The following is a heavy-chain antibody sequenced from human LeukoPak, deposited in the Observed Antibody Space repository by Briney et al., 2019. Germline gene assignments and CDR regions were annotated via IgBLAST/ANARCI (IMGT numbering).Heavy chain of an antibody. CDR1: GFTFSSYA. CDR2: ISNSGGST. V-gene: IGHV3-23*01. CDR3: AKGTSSSFDY. D-gene: IGHD6-6*01. Sequence: GGSLRLSCAASGFTFSSYAMNWVRQAPGKGLEWVSGISNSGGSTYYADSVKGRFTISRDNSKNTLYLQMNSLRAEDTAVYYCAKGTSSSFDYWGQGTLVTVSS. J-gene: IGHJ4*02.